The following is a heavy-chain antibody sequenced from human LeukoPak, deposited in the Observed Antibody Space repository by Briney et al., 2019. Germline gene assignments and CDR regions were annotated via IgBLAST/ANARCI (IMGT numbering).Heavy chain of an antibody. D-gene: IGHD3-10*01. Sequence: SEALSLACTVSGGSVSSGSYYWSWIRQPPGKGLEWIGYIYYSGSTNYNPSLKSRVTISVDTSKNQFSLKLSSVTAADTAVYYCARDPHGSGILHYWGLGTLVTVSS. CDR3: ARDPHGSGILHY. V-gene: IGHV4-61*01. CDR1: GGSVSSGSYY. J-gene: IGHJ4*02. CDR2: IYYSGST.